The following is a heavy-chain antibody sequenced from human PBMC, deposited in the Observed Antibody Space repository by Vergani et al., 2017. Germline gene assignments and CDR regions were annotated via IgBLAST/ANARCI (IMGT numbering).Heavy chain of an antibody. J-gene: IGHJ6*03. CDR1: GFTFSNYG. V-gene: IGHV3-30*03. Sequence: QVQLVESGGSVVQPGRSLRLSCAASGFTFSNYGLHWVRQAPGQGLEWVAVISYDGSNKYYADSVKGRFTISRDNSKNTLYLQMNSLRAEDTAVYYCARGGDCTNGVCFYYYMDVWGKGTTVTVSS. CDR2: ISYDGSNK. CDR3: ARGGDCTNGVCFYYYMDV. D-gene: IGHD2-8*01.